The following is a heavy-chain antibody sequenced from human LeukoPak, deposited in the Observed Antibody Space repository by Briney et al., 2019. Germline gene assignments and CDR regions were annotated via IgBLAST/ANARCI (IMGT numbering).Heavy chain of an antibody. CDR3: AGAGSYWGARSFYDS. Sequence: PGGSLRLSCGASGFTFNNYSMAWVRQSPGKGLDWVANINLGGSEKNYADSVRDRFTVSRDNAKNSLYLQMNSLRAEDTAVYYCAGAGSYWGARSFYDSWGQGTLVTFSS. J-gene: IGHJ4*02. V-gene: IGHV3-7*04. CDR1: GFTFNNYS. D-gene: IGHD3-10*01. CDR2: INLGGSEK.